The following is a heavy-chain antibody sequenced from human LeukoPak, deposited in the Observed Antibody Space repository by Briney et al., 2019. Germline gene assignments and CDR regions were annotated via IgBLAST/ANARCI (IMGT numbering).Heavy chain of an antibody. CDR3: AALVDTAIRDY. V-gene: IGHV1-69*04. CDR2: IIPILGIA. J-gene: IGHJ4*02. Sequence: SVKVSCKASGGTFSSYAISWVRQAPGQGLEWTGRIIPILGIANYAQKFQGRVTITADKSTSTAYMELSSLRSEDTAVYYCAALVDTAIRDYWGQGTLVTVSS. CDR1: GGTFSSYA. D-gene: IGHD5-18*01.